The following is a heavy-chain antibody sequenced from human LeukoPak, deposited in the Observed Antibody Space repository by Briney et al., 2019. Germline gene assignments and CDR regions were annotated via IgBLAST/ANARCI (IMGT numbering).Heavy chain of an antibody. D-gene: IGHD3-10*01. Sequence: GGSLRLSCAASGFTFSSYAMHWVRQAPGKGLEWVAVISYDGSNKYYADSVKGRFTISRDNSKNTLYLQMNSLRAEDTAVYYCAKDPFYYGSGSLPYYFDYWGQGTLVTVSS. V-gene: IGHV3-30-3*01. CDR3: AKDPFYYGSGSLPYYFDY. CDR2: ISYDGSNK. CDR1: GFTFSSYA. J-gene: IGHJ4*02.